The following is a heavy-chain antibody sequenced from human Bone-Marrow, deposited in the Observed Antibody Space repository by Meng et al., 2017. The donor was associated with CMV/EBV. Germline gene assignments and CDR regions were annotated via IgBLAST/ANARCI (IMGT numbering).Heavy chain of an antibody. V-gene: IGHV1-69*05. CDR1: GGTFSSYE. CDR3: ARAGYGGNSPVDY. D-gene: IGHD4-23*01. CDR2: IIPIFGTA. Sequence: KDSGGTFSSYEIGWVGQARGQGLEWMGGIIPIFGTANYAQKFQGRVTITTDESTSTAYMELSSLRSEDTAVYYCARAGYGGNSPVDYWGQGTLVTVSS. J-gene: IGHJ4*02.